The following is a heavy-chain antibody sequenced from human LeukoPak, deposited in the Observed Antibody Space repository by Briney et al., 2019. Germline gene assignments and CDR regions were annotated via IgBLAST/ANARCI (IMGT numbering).Heavy chain of an antibody. J-gene: IGHJ6*02. Sequence: PGGSLRLSCAASGFTFNTYEMNWVRQAPGKGLEWVSYISSGGSSIYYADSVKGRFTISRDNAKNSLYLQMNSPRAEDTAVYYCARRQFYYYGMDVWGQGTTVTVSS. CDR3: ARRQFYYYGMDV. CDR1: GFTFNTYE. D-gene: IGHD5-24*01. CDR2: ISSGGSSI. V-gene: IGHV3-48*03.